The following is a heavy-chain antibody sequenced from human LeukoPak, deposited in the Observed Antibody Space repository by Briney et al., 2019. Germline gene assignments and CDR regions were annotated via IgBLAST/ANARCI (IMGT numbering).Heavy chain of an antibody. D-gene: IGHD2-2*01. CDR3: ARDPRPFGCSSTDRPRYYFDY. Sequence: GGSLRLSCAASGFTFSSYSMNWVRQAPGKGLEWVSSISSGSSYIYYADSVKGRFTVSRDNAKNSLYLQMNSLRAEDTAVFYCARDPRPFGCSSTDRPRYYFDYWGQGALVTVSS. J-gene: IGHJ4*02. CDR2: ISSGSSYI. CDR1: GFTFSSYS. V-gene: IGHV3-21*01.